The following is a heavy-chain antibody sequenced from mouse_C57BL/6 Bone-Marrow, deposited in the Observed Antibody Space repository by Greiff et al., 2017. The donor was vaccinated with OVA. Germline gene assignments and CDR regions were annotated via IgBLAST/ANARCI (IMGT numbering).Heavy chain of an antibody. Sequence: EVKLQESGPGMVKPSQSLSLTCTVTGYSITSGYDWHWIRHVPGNKLEWMGYISYSGSTNYNPSLKSRVSITHDTSKNHFFLKLNSVTTEDTATYYCARELRFYYLDYWGQGTTLTVSS. D-gene: IGHD1-1*01. CDR1: GYSITSGYD. J-gene: IGHJ2*01. CDR2: ISYSGST. V-gene: IGHV3-1*01. CDR3: ARELRFYYLDY.